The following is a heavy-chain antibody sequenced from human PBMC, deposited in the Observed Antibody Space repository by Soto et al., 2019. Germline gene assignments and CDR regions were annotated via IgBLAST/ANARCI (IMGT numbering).Heavy chain of an antibody. CDR2: ISGSGGST. CDR3: AKGPYYDYIWGSYRNAYYFDY. CDR1: GFTFSSYA. V-gene: IGHV3-23*01. J-gene: IGHJ4*02. Sequence: EVQLLESGGGLVQPGGSLRLSCAASGFTFSSYAMSWVRQAPGKGLEWVSAISGSGGSTYYADSVKGRFTISRDNSKNTLYLEMNSLRAEDTAVYYCAKGPYYDYIWGSYRNAYYFDYCGQGTLVTVSS. D-gene: IGHD3-16*02.